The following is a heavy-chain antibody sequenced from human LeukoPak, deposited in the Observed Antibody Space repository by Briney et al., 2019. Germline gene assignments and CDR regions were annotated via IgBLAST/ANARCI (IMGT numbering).Heavy chain of an antibody. CDR3: ARGYEYYYDSSGLTYFDY. J-gene: IGHJ4*02. V-gene: IGHV3-30-3*01. CDR1: GFTFSSYA. Sequence: GSLRLSCAASGFTFSSYAMHWVRQAAGKGLEWVAVISYDGSNKYYADSVKGRFTISRDNSKNTLYLQMNSLRAEDTAVYYCARGYEYYYDSSGLTYFDYWGQGTLVTVSS. CDR2: ISYDGSNK. D-gene: IGHD3-22*01.